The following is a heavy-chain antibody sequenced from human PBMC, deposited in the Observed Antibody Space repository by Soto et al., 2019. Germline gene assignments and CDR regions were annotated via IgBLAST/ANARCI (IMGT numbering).Heavy chain of an antibody. CDR3: ARAPYSGSYPLDY. D-gene: IGHD1-26*01. V-gene: IGHV3-33*01. J-gene: IGHJ4*02. Sequence: GGSLRLSCAASGFTFSSYGMHWVRQAPGKGLEWVAVIWYDGSNKYYADSVKGRFTISRDNSKNTLYLQMNSLRAEDTAVYYCARAPYSGSYPLDYWGKGTLVTVSS. CDR1: GFTFSSYG. CDR2: IWYDGSNK.